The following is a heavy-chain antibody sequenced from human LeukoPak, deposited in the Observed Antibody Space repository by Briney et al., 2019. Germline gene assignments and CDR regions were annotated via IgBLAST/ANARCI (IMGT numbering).Heavy chain of an antibody. CDR1: GGSISSSSYY. V-gene: IGHV4-39*07. CDR3: ARDDTIFGVDTIRHSNAFDI. D-gene: IGHD3-3*01. J-gene: IGHJ3*02. CDR2: IYYSGST. Sequence: PSETLSLTCTVSGGSISSSSYYWGWIRQPPGKGLEWIGNIYYSGSTYYNPSLKSRVTISVDTSKNQFSLKLSSVTAADTAVYYCARDDTIFGVDTIRHSNAFDIWGQGTMVTVSS.